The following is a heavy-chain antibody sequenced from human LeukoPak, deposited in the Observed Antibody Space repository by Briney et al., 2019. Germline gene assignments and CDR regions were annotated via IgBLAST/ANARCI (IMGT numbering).Heavy chain of an antibody. CDR2: ISGSGGST. Sequence: PGGSLRLSCAASGFTFSSYAMSWVRHAPGKGLEWVSAISGSGGSTYYADSVKGRFTISRDNSKNTLYLQMNSLRAEDTAVYYWAKEQEYSYGYDNWGQETLVTVSS. CDR3: AKEQEYSYGYDN. V-gene: IGHV3-23*01. J-gene: IGHJ4*02. D-gene: IGHD5-18*01. CDR1: GFTFSSYA.